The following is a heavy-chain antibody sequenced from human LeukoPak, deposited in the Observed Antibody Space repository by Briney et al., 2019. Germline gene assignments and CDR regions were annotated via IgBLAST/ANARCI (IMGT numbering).Heavy chain of an antibody. V-gene: IGHV1-18*01. Sequence: ASVKVSCKASGFTFSHFAFSWVRQAPGQGPEWMGWISAYNGNTNYAQKFQGRVTMTTDTSTSTAYIEGRSLRSDDTAVYYLPRDQWDIVVVVAAVDYWGQGTLVTVPS. J-gene: IGHJ4*02. CDR2: ISAYNGNT. D-gene: IGHD2-15*01. CDR1: GFTFSHFA. CDR3: PRDQWDIVVVVAAVDY.